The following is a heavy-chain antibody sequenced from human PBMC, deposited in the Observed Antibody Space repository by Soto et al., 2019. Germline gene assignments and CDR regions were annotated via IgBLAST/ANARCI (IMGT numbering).Heavy chain of an antibody. CDR1: GFTFSDDY. Sequence: GGSLRLSCGASGFTFSDDYMSWIRQAPGKGLEWVSYISSSGGTIYYADSVKGRFTISRDNAKNSLFLQMNSLRADDTAVYYCARASSPRDPWLDYWGQG. CDR2: ISSSGGTI. J-gene: IGHJ4*02. CDR3: ARASSPRDPWLDY. D-gene: IGHD5-18*01. V-gene: IGHV3-11*01.